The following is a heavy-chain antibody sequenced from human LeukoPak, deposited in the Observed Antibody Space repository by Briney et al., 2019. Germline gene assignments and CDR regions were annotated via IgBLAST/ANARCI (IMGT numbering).Heavy chain of an antibody. Sequence: GGSLRLSCAASGFTVSSNYMSWVRQAPGKGLEWVSVIYSGGSTYYADSVKGRFTISRDNSKNTLYLQMNSLRAEDTAVYYCARGKYQLHYYYYGMDVWGQGTTVTVSS. V-gene: IGHV3-66*01. CDR3: ARGKYQLHYYYYGMDV. CDR2: IYSGGST. D-gene: IGHD2-2*01. CDR1: GFTVSSNY. J-gene: IGHJ6*02.